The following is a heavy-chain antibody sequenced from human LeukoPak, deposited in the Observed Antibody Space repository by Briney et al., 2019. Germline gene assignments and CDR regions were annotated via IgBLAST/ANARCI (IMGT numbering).Heavy chain of an antibody. CDR2: INSDGSST. D-gene: IGHD3-3*01. Sequence: PGGSLRLSCAASGFTFSSYWMHWVRQAPGKGLVWVSRINSDGSSTSYADSVKGRFTISRDNSKNTLYLQMNSLRAEDTAVYYCAKLPDYDFWSGYFDYWGQGTLVTVSS. V-gene: IGHV3-74*01. CDR1: GFTFSSYW. J-gene: IGHJ4*02. CDR3: AKLPDYDFWSGYFDY.